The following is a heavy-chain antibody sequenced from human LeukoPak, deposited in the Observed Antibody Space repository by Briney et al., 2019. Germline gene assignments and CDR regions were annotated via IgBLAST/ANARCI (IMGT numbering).Heavy chain of an antibody. CDR3: ARGGYGSGSYRYAFDI. CDR1: GFTFSTFS. V-gene: IGHV3-21*01. D-gene: IGHD3-10*01. CDR2: ISSSSSYI. Sequence: GGSLRLSCAASGFTFSTFSMNWVRQAPGKGLEWVSSISSSSSYIYYADLVQGRFTISRDNAKNSLYLQMNSPRAEDTAVYYCARGGYGSGSYRYAFDIWGQGTMVTVSS. J-gene: IGHJ3*02.